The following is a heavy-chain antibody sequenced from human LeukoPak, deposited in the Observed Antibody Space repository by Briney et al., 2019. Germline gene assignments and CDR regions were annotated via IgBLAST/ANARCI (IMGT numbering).Heavy chain of an antibody. CDR2: MNPNSGNT. CDR1: GYTFISHD. V-gene: IGHV1-8*01. J-gene: IGHJ3*02. Sequence: ASVKVSCKTSGYTFISHDINWVRQATGQGLEWMGWMNPNSGNTGYAQKFQGRVTITRNTSISTAYMELSSLRSEDTAVYYCARGRRFLEWFPDAFDIWGQGTMVTVSS. CDR3: ARGRRFLEWFPDAFDI. D-gene: IGHD3-3*01.